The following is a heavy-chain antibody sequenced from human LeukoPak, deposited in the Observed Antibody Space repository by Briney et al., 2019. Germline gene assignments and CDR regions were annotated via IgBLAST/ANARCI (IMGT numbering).Heavy chain of an antibody. J-gene: IGHJ4*02. D-gene: IGHD5-18*01. CDR3: TTDGSLSYLLEYFDY. CDR1: GGSISSSY. CDR2: IYYSWST. V-gene: IGHV4-59*01. Sequence: SETLSLTCTVSGGSISSSYWSWLREPTGKGLEWIGYIYYSWSTNYNPSLNSRVTISVETSKNHLSLEISSVTAADTAGFYCTTDGSLSYLLEYFDYWVRGGMVTVSS.